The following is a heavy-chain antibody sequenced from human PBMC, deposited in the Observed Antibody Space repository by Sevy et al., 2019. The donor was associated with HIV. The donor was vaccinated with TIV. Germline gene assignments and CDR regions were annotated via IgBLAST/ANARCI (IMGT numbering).Heavy chain of an antibody. V-gene: IGHV3-7*01. J-gene: IGHJ4*02. D-gene: IGHD3-10*01. CDR3: ARGNNVFGERDY. Sequence: GGSLRLSCVASGFTFSNHWMTWVRQAPGKGLEWVANIKGDGSVKAYVDSVRGRSIISRDNVKSSLYLEMTSLRAEDTALYYCARGNNVFGERDYWGQGTLVTVSS. CDR1: GFTFSNHW. CDR2: IKGDGSVK.